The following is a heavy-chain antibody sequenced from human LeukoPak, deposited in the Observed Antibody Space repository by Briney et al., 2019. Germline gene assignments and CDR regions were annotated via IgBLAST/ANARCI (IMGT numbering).Heavy chain of an antibody. CDR3: VRNLYGSGSYAFDF. Sequence: GESLRLSCAASGFTFSSYTMNWVRQAQGKGLEWVSSISTGSGYIYYADSVKGRFTISRDKAKNSLYLQMKSLRAEDTAVHYCVRNLYGSGSYAFDFWGQGTIVTVSS. V-gene: IGHV3-21*01. D-gene: IGHD3-10*01. CDR2: ISTGSGYI. CDR1: GFTFSSYT. J-gene: IGHJ3*01.